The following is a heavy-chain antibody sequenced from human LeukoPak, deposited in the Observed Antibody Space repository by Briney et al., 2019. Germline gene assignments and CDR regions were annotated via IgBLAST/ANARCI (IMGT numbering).Heavy chain of an antibody. V-gene: IGHV3-21*01. D-gene: IGHD3-22*01. CDR3: ARDRYYYDSSGYPDY. CDR2: ISSSSSYI. J-gene: IGHJ4*02. CDR1: GFTFSSYS. Sequence: GGSLRLSCAASGFTFSSYSMNWVRQAPGKGLEWVSSISSSSSYIYYADSVKGRFTISRDNAKNSLYLQMNSLRAEDTAVYYCARDRYYYDSSGYPDYWGQGTLVTVSS.